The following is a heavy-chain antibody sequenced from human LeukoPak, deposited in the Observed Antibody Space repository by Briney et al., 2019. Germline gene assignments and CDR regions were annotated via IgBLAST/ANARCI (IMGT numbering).Heavy chain of an antibody. J-gene: IGHJ6*03. CDR1: GYTFTSYD. Sequence: GASVKVSCKASGYTFTSYDINWVRQATGQGLEWMGWMNPNSGNTGYAQKFQGRVTITADKSTSTAYMELSSLRSEDTAVYYCAKGAGYSYGAMDVWGKGTTVTVSS. CDR3: AKGAGYSYGAMDV. CDR2: MNPNSGNT. V-gene: IGHV1-8*01. D-gene: IGHD5-18*01.